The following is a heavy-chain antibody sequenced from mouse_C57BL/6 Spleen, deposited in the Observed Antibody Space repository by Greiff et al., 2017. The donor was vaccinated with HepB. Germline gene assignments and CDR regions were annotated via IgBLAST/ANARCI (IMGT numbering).Heavy chain of an antibody. V-gene: IGHV7-3*01. J-gene: IGHJ3*01. CDR3: ARYTPRGNPFAY. D-gene: IGHD2-1*01. Sequence: EVKLLESGGGLVQPGGSLSLSCAASGFTFTDYYMSWVRQPPGKALEWLGFIRNKANGYTTEYSASVKGRFTISRDNSQSILYLQMNALRAEDSATYYCARYTPRGNPFAYWGQGTLVTVSA. CDR2: IRNKANGYTT. CDR1: GFTFTDYY.